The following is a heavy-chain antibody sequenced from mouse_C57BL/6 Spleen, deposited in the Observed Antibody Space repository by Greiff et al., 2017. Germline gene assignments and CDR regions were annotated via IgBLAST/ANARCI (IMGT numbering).Heavy chain of an antibody. Sequence: QVQLQQPGAELVRPGSSVKLSCKASGYTFTSYWMHWVKQRPIQGLEWIGNIDPSDSETHYNQKFKDKATLTVDKSASTAYMQLSSLTSEDSAVYYCARYGDYGFAYWGQGTLVTVSA. CDR2: IDPSDSET. CDR3: ARYGDYGFAY. V-gene: IGHV1-52*01. D-gene: IGHD2-4*01. CDR1: GYTFTSYW. J-gene: IGHJ3*01.